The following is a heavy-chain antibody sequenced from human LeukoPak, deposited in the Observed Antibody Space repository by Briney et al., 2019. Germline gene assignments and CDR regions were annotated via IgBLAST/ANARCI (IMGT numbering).Heavy chain of an antibody. V-gene: IGHV1-8*02. CDR1: GYTFTSRD. J-gene: IGHJ5*02. D-gene: IGHD1-26*01. CDR3: ARVTSGAGYNWFDA. CDR2: MNPKSVYT. Sequence: ASVKVSCKASGYTFTSRDINWVRQATGQGLEWMGYMNPKSVYTAYGQRFHGRVTMTWHASTTTAYMELSSLRSEDTAGHYCARVTSGAGYNWFDAWGPGTMVTVSS.